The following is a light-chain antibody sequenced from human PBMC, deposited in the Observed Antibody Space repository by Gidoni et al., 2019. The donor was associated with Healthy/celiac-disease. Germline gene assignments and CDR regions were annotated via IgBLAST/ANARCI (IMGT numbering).Light chain of an antibody. CDR2: AAS. Sequence: DLQLTQSPSFLSASVGDRVTITCRASQGISSYLAWYQQKPGKAPKLLIYAASTLQSGVPSRFSGSGSGTEFTLTISSLQPEDFATYYCQQLNSYPRXFXKGTXLEIK. CDR1: QGISSY. V-gene: IGKV1-9*01. J-gene: IGKJ2*01. CDR3: QQLNSYPRX.